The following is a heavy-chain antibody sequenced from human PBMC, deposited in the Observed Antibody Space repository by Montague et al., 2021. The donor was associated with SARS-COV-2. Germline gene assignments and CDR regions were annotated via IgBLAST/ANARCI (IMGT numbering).Heavy chain of an antibody. CDR3: ARQEPIVGGVAATRGWFDP. D-gene: IGHD2-15*01. CDR2: IYCSGST. CDR1: GGSISSSSYY. J-gene: IGHJ5*02. V-gene: IGHV4-39*01. Sequence: SETLSLTCTVSGGSISSSSYYWGWIRQPPGKGLEWIGSIYCSGSTYYNPSLKSRVTISVDTSKNQFSLKLSSVTAADTAVYYCARQEPIVGGVAATRGWFDPWGQGTLVTVSS.